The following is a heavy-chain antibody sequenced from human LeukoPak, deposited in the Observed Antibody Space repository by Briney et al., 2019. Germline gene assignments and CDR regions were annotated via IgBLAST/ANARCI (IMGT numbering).Heavy chain of an antibody. Sequence: PGGSLRLSCAASGFTVSSNYMSWVRQAPGKGLEWVSVIYSGGSTYYADSVKGRFTISRDNPKNTLYLQMNSLRAEDTAVYYCAKGFEYSSSSGKRVDYWGQGTLVTVSS. D-gene: IGHD6-6*01. CDR2: IYSGGST. CDR3: AKGFEYSSSSGKRVDY. J-gene: IGHJ4*02. CDR1: GFTVSSNY. V-gene: IGHV3-66*01.